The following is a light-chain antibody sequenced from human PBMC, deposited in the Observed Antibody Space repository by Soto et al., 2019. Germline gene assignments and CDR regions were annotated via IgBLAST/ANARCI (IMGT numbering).Light chain of an antibody. V-gene: IGLV2-14*01. CDR3: SSYTSSSTLV. Sequence: QSALTQPASVSGSPGQSITISCTGTSSDVGGYNYVSWCQQHPGKAPKLMIYDVSNRPSGVSNRFSGSKSGNTASLTISGLQAEDGADYYCSSYTSSSTLVFGGGTKLTVL. CDR2: DVS. J-gene: IGLJ2*01. CDR1: SSDVGGYNY.